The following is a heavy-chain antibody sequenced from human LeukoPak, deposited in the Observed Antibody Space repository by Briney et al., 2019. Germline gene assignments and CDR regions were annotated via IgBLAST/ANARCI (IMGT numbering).Heavy chain of an antibody. J-gene: IGHJ4*02. CDR2: ISYDGSNK. V-gene: IGHV3-30*03. D-gene: IGHD5-18*01. Sequence: GRSLRLSCAASGFTFSSYGMHWVRQAPGKGLEWVAVISYDGSNKYYADSVKGRFTISRDNSKNTLYLQMNSLRAEDTAVYYCARDYTAMVIGYWGQGTLVTVSS. CDR1: GFTFSSYG. CDR3: ARDYTAMVIGY.